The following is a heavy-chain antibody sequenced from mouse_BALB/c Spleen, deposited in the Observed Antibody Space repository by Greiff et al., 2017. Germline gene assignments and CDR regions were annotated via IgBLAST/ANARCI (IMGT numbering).Heavy chain of an antibody. Sequence: EVQRVESGGGLVQPGGSRKLSCAASGFTFSSFGMHWVRQAPEKGLEWVAYISSGSSTIYYADTVKGRFTISRDNPKNTLFLQMTSLRSEDTAMYYCASYDFVAYWGQGTLVTVSA. CDR1: GFTFSSFG. V-gene: IGHV5-17*02. J-gene: IGHJ3*01. D-gene: IGHD2-4*01. CDR3: ASYDFVAY. CDR2: ISSGSSTI.